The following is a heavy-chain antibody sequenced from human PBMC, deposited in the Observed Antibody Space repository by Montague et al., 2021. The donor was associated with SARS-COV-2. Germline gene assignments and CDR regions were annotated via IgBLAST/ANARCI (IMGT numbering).Heavy chain of an antibody. CDR2: INHSGDS. CDR3: ARSVVSESFYGSGSFPDS. CDR1: NGSFTGYF. D-gene: IGHD3-10*01. V-gene: IGHV4-34*01. Sequence: SETLSLTCAVYNGSFTGYFWSWVRQPPGKGLEWIGEINHSGDSNYSPSLKSRVSISLDMSTNQFSLELTSVTAADTAVYFCARSVVSESFYGSGSFPDSWGQGTLVTVSS. J-gene: IGHJ4*02.